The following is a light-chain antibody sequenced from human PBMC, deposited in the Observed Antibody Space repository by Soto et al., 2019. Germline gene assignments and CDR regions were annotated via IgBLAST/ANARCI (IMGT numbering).Light chain of an antibody. CDR1: SSDVGGYNY. CDR2: EVR. V-gene: IGLV2-14*01. J-gene: IGLJ1*01. CDR3: TSYTSSSTRDV. Sequence: QSALTQPASVSGSPGQSITISCTGTSSDVGGYNYVSWYQQHPGKAPKLMIYEVRNRPLGVSNRFSGSKSGNTASLTISGLQAEDEADYYCTSYTSSSTRDVFGTGTKVTV.